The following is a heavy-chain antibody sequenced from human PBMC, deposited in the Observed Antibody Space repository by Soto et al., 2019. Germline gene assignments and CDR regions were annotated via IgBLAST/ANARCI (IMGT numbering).Heavy chain of an antibody. CDR1: GYTFTSYG. CDR2: ISAYNGNT. CDR3: ARERIVVVPAAMEVDYYYYGMDV. V-gene: IGHV1-18*01. J-gene: IGHJ6*02. Sequence: ASVKVSCKASGYTFTSYGISWVRQAPGQGLEWMGWISAYNGNTNYAQKLQGRVTMTTDTSTSTAYMELRSLRSDDTAVYYCARERIVVVPAAMEVDYYYYGMDVWGQGTTVTVSS. D-gene: IGHD2-2*01.